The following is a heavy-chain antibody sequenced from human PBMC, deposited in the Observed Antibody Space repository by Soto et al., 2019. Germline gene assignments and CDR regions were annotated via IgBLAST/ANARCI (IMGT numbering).Heavy chain of an antibody. CDR1: GFSVSTSGVG. J-gene: IGHJ6*02. CDR3: AHKGGRGAAMDV. Sequence: QITLKESGPTLVKPTQTLTLTCTFSGFSVSTSGVGVAWIRQPPGKALEWLALIYWDDDKRYSPFVQSRVTITKDTSKNQVVLTMTNMDPVDTATYYCAHKGGRGAAMDVWGQGTTVTVSS. D-gene: IGHD2-15*01. CDR2: IYWDDDK. V-gene: IGHV2-5*02.